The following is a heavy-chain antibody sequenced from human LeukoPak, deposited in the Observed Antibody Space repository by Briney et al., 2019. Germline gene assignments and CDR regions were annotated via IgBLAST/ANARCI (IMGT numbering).Heavy chain of an antibody. V-gene: IGHV4-4*07. J-gene: IGHJ5*02. D-gene: IGHD2-2*01. CDR2: IYTSGTT. Sequence: TSETLSLTCTVSGGSVNSYYWRWIRQPAGKGLEWVGRIYTSGTTNYNPSLKSRVSMSVDTSKNQFSLKLSSLTAADTAVYYCVRDGRGYCSSSSVCYSWFDPWGQGTLVAVSS. CDR3: VRDGRGYCSSSSVCYSWFDP. CDR1: GGSVNSYY.